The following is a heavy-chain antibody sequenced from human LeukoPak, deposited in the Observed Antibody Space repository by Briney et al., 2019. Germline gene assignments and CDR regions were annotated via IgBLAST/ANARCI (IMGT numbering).Heavy chain of an antibody. CDR3: ATAPVLASSGWYSYFDY. V-gene: IGHV1-24*01. CDR1: GYTLTELS. Sequence: ASVKVSCKVSGYTLTELSMHWVRQAPGKGLEWMGGFDPEDGETIYAQKFQGRVTMTEGTSTDTAYMELSSLRSEDTAVYYCATAPVLASSGWYSYFDYWGQGTLVTVSS. CDR2: FDPEDGET. J-gene: IGHJ4*02. D-gene: IGHD6-19*01.